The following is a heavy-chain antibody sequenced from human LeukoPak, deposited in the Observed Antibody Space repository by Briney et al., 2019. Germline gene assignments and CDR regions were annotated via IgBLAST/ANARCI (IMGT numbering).Heavy chain of an antibody. V-gene: IGHV4-59*01. D-gene: IGHD6-19*01. J-gene: IGHJ4*02. CDR1: GGSISSYY. CDR3: ARTRDTSGWYWDFDY. Sequence: PSQTLSLTCTVSGGSISSYYWSWIRQPPGKGLEWIGYIHYSGSTNSNPSLKSRVTISIDTPKNKFSLKVSSVTAADTAVYYCARTRDTSGWYWDFDYWGQGTLVTVSS. CDR2: IHYSGST.